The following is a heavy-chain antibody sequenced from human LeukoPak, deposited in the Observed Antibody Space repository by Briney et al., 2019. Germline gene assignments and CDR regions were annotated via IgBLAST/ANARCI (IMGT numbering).Heavy chain of an antibody. CDR3: AGGKWLRLFYYYYYYMDV. V-gene: IGHV6-1*01. D-gene: IGHD5-12*01. J-gene: IGHJ6*03. CDR1: GDSVSSNSAA. Sequence: SQTLSLTCAISGDSVSSNSAAWNWIRQSPSRGLEWLGRTYYRSKWYNDYAVSVKSRITINPDTSKNQFSLKLSSVTAADTAVYYCAGGKWLRLFYYYYYYMDVWGKGTTVTVSS. CDR2: TYYRSKWYN.